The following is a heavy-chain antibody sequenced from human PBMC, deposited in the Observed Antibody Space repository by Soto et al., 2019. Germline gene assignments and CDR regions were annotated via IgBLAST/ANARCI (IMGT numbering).Heavy chain of an antibody. CDR2: INVADGNT. CDR3: ATGAPHTSGYYPNDY. Sequence: QVQVVQSGAEEKKPGASVRISCKAFGYTFTPYPIHWVRQAPGQGLEWMAWINVADGNTRYSQRFQGRVTVTRDTAAATADMELSSLRPEDTAVDFCATGAPHTSGYYPNDYWGQGTLVTVSS. D-gene: IGHD3-22*01. J-gene: IGHJ4*02. V-gene: IGHV1-3*05. CDR1: GYTFTPYP.